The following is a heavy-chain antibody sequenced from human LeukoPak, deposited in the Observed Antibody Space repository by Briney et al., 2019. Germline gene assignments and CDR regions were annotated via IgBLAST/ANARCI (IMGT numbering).Heavy chain of an antibody. Sequence: PGRSLRLSCAASGFTFSSYAMHWVRQAPGKGLEWVAVISYDGSNKYYADSVKGRFTISRDNSKNTLYLQMNSLRAEDTAVYYCAKDIAQGYTFGSIEQDYWGQGTLVTVSS. J-gene: IGHJ4*02. D-gene: IGHD5-18*01. CDR3: AKDIAQGYTFGSIEQDY. CDR1: GFTFSSYA. V-gene: IGHV3-30-3*01. CDR2: ISYDGSNK.